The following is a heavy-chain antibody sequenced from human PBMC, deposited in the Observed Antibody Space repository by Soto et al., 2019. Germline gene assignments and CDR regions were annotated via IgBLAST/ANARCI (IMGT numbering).Heavy chain of an antibody. J-gene: IGHJ4*02. V-gene: IGHV3-33*01. D-gene: IGHD2-2*01. CDR1: GFTFSSYV. CDR3: ARDPVFGRSTSCYLDY. CDR2: IWYDGSNK. Sequence: PGGSLRLSCAASGFTFSSYVMHWVRQAPGKGLEWVAVIWYDGSNKYYADSVKGRFTISRDNSKNTLYLQMNSLRAEDTAVYYCARDPVFGRSTSCYLDYWGQGTLVTVSS.